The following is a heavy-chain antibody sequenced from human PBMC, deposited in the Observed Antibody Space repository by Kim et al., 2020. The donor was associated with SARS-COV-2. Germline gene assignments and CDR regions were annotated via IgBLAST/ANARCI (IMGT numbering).Heavy chain of an antibody. D-gene: IGHD3-22*01. Sequence: SETLSLTCAVYGGSFSGYYWSWIRQPPGKGLEWIGEINHSGSTNYNPSLKSRVTISVDTSKNQFSLKLSSVTAADTAVYYCARGWNSSGYYLPFDYWGQGTLVTVSS. CDR1: GGSFSGYY. CDR2: INHSGST. V-gene: IGHV4-34*01. J-gene: IGHJ4*02. CDR3: ARGWNSSGYYLPFDY.